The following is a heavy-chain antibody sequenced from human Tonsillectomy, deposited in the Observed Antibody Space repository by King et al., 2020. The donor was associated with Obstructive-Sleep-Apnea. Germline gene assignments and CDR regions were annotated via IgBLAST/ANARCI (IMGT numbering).Heavy chain of an antibody. V-gene: IGHV3-30*04. D-gene: IGHD5-12*01. Sequence: QLVQSGGGVVQPGTSLRLSCAASGFTFRSYAMHCVRQAPGKGLEWGALIPYDGTNKYYADSVKGRFTISRDNSKNTLYLQMNSLRAEDTAVYYCARDPGYPDFDYWGQGTLVTVSS. J-gene: IGHJ4*02. CDR1: GFTFRSYA. CDR2: IPYDGTNK. CDR3: ARDPGYPDFDY.